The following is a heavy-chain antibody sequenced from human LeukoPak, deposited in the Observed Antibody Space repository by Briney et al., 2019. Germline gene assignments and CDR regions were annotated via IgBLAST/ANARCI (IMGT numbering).Heavy chain of an antibody. CDR2: IWYDGSNK. CDR3: AKGESSYGLGPFDY. CDR1: GFTFSSYG. Sequence: GGSLRLSCAASGFTFSSYGMHWVRQAPGKGLEWVAVIWYDGSNKYYADSVKGRFTISRDNSKNTLYLQMNSLRAEDTAVYYCAKGESSYGLGPFDYWGQGTLVTVSS. D-gene: IGHD5-18*01. J-gene: IGHJ4*02. V-gene: IGHV3-33*06.